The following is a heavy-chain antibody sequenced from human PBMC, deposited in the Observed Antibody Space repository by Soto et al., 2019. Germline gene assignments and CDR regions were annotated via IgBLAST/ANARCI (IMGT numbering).Heavy chain of an antibody. J-gene: IGHJ3*02. CDR2: IWYDGSNK. CDR3: ARDRTLAWLQLEGAFDI. D-gene: IGHD1-1*01. Sequence: QVQLVESGGGVVQPGRSLRLSCAASGFTFSSYGMHWVRQAPGKGLEWVAVIWYDGSNKYYADSVKGRFTISRDNSKNTLYLQMNSLRAEDTAVYYCARDRTLAWLQLEGAFDIWGQGTMVTVSS. CDR1: GFTFSSYG. V-gene: IGHV3-33*01.